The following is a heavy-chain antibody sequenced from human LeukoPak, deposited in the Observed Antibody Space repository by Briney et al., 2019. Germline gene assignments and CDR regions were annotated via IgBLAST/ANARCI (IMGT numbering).Heavy chain of an antibody. CDR3: ARPIVGATDSFDI. Sequence: ASVKVPYKASGYTFTSDGISWVRQAPGQGLEWMGWISAYNGNTNYAQKLQGRVTMTTDTSTSTAYMELRSLRSDDTAVYYCARPIVGATDSFDIWCQGTMVTVSS. J-gene: IGHJ3*02. CDR1: GYTFTSDG. D-gene: IGHD1-26*01. CDR2: ISAYNGNT. V-gene: IGHV1-18*01.